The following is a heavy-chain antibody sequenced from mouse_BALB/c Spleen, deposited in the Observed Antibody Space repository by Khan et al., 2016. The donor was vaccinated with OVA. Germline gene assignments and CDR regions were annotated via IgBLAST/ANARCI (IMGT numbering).Heavy chain of an antibody. Sequence: QVQLQQSGPQLVRPGTSVTISCKASGYSFTSYWIHWVKQRPGQGLEWIAMIDPSNTETRLNLKFKDKATLTVDRSSSTAYMQLSSPTYEDSAVYYCARGGYRDLDYWGQVTTLTVSS. D-gene: IGHD2-14*01. V-gene: IGHV1-59*01. CDR1: GYSFTSYW. CDR2: IDPSNTET. CDR3: ARGGYRDLDY. J-gene: IGHJ2*01.